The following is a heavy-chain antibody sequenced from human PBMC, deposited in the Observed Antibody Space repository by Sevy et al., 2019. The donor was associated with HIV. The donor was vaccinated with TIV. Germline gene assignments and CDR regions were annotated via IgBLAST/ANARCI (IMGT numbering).Heavy chain of an antibody. V-gene: IGHV3-7*01. CDR3: ARDTGGIGMDV. CDR1: EFTFSSHW. CDR2: IKQDGSDK. J-gene: IGHJ6*02. Sequence: GGSLRLSCAASEFTFSSHWRSWVRQAPGKGLEWVANIKQDGSDKYYVDSVKGRFTISRDNAKNSLSLQMNSLRAEDMAVYYCARDTGGIGMDVWGQGTTVTVSS. D-gene: IGHD6-13*01.